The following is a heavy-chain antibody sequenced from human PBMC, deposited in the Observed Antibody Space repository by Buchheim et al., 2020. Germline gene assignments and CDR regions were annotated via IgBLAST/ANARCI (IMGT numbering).Heavy chain of an antibody. J-gene: IGHJ5*02. CDR1: GGSISSGYW. Sequence: QVQLQESGPGLVKPSGTLSLTCTVSGGSISSGYWWTWVRQPPGKGLEWIGQISHTGNINYNPSLKSRVAISLEKSKNYFYLNLSSVTAADTAVYYCASLGLSVPGAPWGQGTL. CDR2: ISHTGNI. CDR3: ASLGLSVPGAP. V-gene: IGHV4-4*02. D-gene: IGHD6-19*01.